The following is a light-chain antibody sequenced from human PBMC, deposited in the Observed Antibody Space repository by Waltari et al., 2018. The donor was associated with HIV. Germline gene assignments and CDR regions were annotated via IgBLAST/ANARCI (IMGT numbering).Light chain of an antibody. Sequence: QSALTQPASVSGSPGQSITISCTGTSTDAGGYNYVSSYQQHPGNAPKLMISEVSNRPSGVTNRFSGSKSGNTASLTISGLQVEDEADYYCSSYTSSSTLYVFGTGTKVTVL. CDR1: STDAGGYNY. CDR3: SSYTSSSTLYV. CDR2: EVS. V-gene: IGLV2-14*01. J-gene: IGLJ1*01.